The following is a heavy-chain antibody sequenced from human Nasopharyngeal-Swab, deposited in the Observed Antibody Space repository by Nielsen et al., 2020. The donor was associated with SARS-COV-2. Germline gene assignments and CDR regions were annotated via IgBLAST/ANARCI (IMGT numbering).Heavy chain of an antibody. D-gene: IGHD3-16*02. Sequence: GSLKISCAASGFSFSTYWMTWVRQAPGKGLEWVANIKQDGSEKYYVDSVKGRFTVSRDNPKNLLYLQMNSLRAEDTAVYYCARQGVFVPAYFHQYYMDVWGKGTTVTVSS. J-gene: IGHJ6*03. V-gene: IGHV3-7*03. CDR1: GFSFSTYW. CDR2: IKQDGSEK. CDR3: ARQGVFVPAYFHQYYMDV.